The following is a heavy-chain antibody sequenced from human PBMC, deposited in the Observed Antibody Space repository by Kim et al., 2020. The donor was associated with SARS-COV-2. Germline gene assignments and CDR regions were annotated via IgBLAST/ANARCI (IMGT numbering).Heavy chain of an antibody. CDR1: GFTFSSYA. Sequence: GGSLRLSCAASGFTFSSYAMSWVRQAPGKGLEWVSAISGSGGSTYYADSVKGRFTISRDNSKNTLYLQMNSLRAEDTAVYYCAKYSNIVVVPAAIRVNAFDIWGQGTMVTVSS. CDR2: ISGSGGST. CDR3: AKYSNIVVVPAAIRVNAFDI. V-gene: IGHV3-23*01. D-gene: IGHD2-2*01. J-gene: IGHJ3*02.